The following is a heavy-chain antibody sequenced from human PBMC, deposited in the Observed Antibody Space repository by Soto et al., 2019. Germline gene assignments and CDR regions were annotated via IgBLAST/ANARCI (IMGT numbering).Heavy chain of an antibody. D-gene: IGHD2-21*02. Sequence: QITLKESGPTLVKPTQTLRLTCTFPGFSFSSIGEGVGWIRQPPGKALEWLALIYWDDDKRYSPSLKSRLTITKDTSKNQVVLTMTNMDPVDTATYYCVQSRCGGDCLQSYSSHSYYGLDVWGQGTTVTVSS. CDR2: IYWDDDK. CDR3: VQSRCGGDCLQSYSSHSYYGLDV. CDR1: GFSFSSIGEG. V-gene: IGHV2-5*02. J-gene: IGHJ6*02.